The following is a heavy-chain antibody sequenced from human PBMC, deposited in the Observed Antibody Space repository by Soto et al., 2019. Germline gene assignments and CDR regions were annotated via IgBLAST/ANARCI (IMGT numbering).Heavy chain of an antibody. V-gene: IGHV3-30*18. CDR1: GFTFGSSG. CDR3: AKDGPATGY. D-gene: IGHD2-2*01. J-gene: IGHJ4*02. Sequence: QVQLVESGGGLVQPGSSLRLSCAASGFTFGSSGMHWVRQAPGKGLEWVTFIRYDGSTEYNTDSVEGRFTISRDNSKNTLYLQMNRLTTEDTAIYYCAKDGPATGYWGQGTLVTVSS. CDR2: IRYDGSTE.